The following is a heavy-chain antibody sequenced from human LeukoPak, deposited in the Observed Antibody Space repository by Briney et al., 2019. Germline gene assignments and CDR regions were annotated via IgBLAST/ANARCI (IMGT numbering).Heavy chain of an antibody. CDR2: IIPFFGTA. D-gene: IGHD3-22*01. V-gene: IGHV1-69*13. Sequence: SVKVSCKASGGTFSSYAISWVRQAPGQGLEWMGGIIPFFGTANYAQKFQGRVTITADESTSTAYMELSRLGSEDTAVYYCARDRDSSGYYYGRNWFDPWGQGTLVTVSS. J-gene: IGHJ5*02. CDR3: ARDRDSSGYYYGRNWFDP. CDR1: GGTFSSYA.